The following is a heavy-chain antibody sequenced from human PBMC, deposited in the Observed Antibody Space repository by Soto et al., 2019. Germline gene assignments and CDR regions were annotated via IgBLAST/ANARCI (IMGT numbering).Heavy chain of an antibody. CDR2: ISHSGSI. CDR1: GDSISRGAFS. Sequence: QVQLQESGSGLVKPSQTLSLTCTVSGDSISRGAFSWSWIRQPPGKGLEWVGYISHSGSIHYNPSPKSRVTISVDRSKNPFSLKLTSVTAADTAVYYCARVDSGWSEVDYWGQGNLVTVSS. J-gene: IGHJ4*02. V-gene: IGHV4-30-2*01. CDR3: ARVDSGWSEVDY. D-gene: IGHD6-19*01.